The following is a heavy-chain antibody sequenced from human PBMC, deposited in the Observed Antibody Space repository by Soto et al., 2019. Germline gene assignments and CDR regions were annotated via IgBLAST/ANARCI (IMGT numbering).Heavy chain of an antibody. D-gene: IGHD5-18*01. CDR3: AAPLSYSYGLDY. J-gene: IGHJ4*02. CDR2: ISADNGNT. V-gene: IGHV1-18*01. Sequence: QVQLVQSGAEVKKPGASVKVSCKTSGYTFTSYGFSWGRQAPGQGLEWMGWISADNGNTNYAQKLQGRVTMNTDTSRSTAYMELRSVRSDDTAGYYCAAPLSYSYGLDYWGQGTLVTVSS. CDR1: GYTFTSYG.